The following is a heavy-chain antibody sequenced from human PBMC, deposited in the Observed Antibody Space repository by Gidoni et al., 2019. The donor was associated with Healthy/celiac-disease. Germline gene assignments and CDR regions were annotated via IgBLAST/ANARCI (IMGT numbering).Heavy chain of an antibody. Sequence: QVQLQESGPGLVKPSETLSLTCTVSGGSISSYYWSWIRQPPGTGLEWIGYIYYSGSTNYNPSLKSRVTISVDTSKNQFSLKLSSVTAADTAVYYCAREPDADDYYGMDVWGQGTTVTVSS. V-gene: IGHV4-59*01. CDR3: AREPDADDYYGMDV. J-gene: IGHJ6*02. CDR1: GGSISSYY. CDR2: IYYSGST.